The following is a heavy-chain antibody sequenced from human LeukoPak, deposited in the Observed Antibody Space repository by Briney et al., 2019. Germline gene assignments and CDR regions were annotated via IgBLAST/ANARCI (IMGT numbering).Heavy chain of an antibody. CDR3: ARVYGDYALYYYYMDV. D-gene: IGHD4-17*01. J-gene: IGHJ6*03. CDR2: ISAYNGNT. Sequence: ASVKVSCKASGYTFTSYGISWVQQAPGQGLEWMGWISAYNGNTNYAQKLQGRVTMTTDTSTSTAYMELRSLRSDDTAVYYCARVYGDYALYYYYMDVWGKGTTVTISS. V-gene: IGHV1-18*01. CDR1: GYTFTSYG.